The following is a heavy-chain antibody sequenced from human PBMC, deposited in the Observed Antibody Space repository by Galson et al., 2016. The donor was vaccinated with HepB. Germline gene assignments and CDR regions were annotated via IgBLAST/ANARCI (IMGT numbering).Heavy chain of an antibody. CDR2: ISVNNGAT. V-gene: IGHV1-18*01. D-gene: IGHD2-8*01. J-gene: IGHJ4*02. CDR1: GYTFLNYG. Sequence: SVKVSCKAFGYTFLNYGISWVRQAPGQGLEWMGWISVNNGATNYVQKLQARVAMTTDTSTRTAYLELRSLRADDTAVYYCASSSRYCANGICATFDYWGQGTLVTGSS. CDR3: ASSSRYCANGICATFDY.